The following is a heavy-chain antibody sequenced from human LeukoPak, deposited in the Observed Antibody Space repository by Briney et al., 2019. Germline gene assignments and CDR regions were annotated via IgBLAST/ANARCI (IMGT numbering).Heavy chain of an antibody. CDR3: ARANYYDSIGDAFDI. CDR2: INPNSGGT. Sequence: GASVKVSCKASGYPFTVYFIHWVRQAPGLGLEWMGWINPNSGGTNYAQKFQGWVTMTRDTSINTAYMELSSLKSDDTAVYYCARANYYDSIGDAFDIWGQGTMVTVSS. J-gene: IGHJ3*02. V-gene: IGHV1-2*04. D-gene: IGHD3-22*01. CDR1: GYPFTVYF.